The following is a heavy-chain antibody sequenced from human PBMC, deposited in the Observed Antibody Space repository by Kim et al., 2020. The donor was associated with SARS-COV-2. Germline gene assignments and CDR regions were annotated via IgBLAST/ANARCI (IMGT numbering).Heavy chain of an antibody. CDR2: MNTNTGTP. CDR1: GYTLNSNA. CDR3: ARLVQNYYYYHLDV. Sequence: ASVKVSCKASGYTLNSNAIYWVRQAPGQGLEWMGWMNTNTGTPSYAQGSTGRVVFSLDKSVSTAYLQISSLRTEDTAVYYCARLVQNYYYYHLDVWGQGTTVIVSS. V-gene: IGHV7-4-1*02. J-gene: IGHJ6*02.